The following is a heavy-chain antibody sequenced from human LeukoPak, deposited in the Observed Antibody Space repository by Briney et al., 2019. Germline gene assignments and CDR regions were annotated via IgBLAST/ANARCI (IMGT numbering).Heavy chain of an antibody. V-gene: IGHV3-23*01. CDR2: FGGSGGST. CDR1: GFTFSNYA. D-gene: IGHD2/OR15-2a*01. CDR3: TKTRGPGAFHPES. J-gene: IGHJ5*02. Sequence: GGSLRLSRAASGFTFSNYAMSWVRQAPGKGLEWVSTFGGSGGSTYYADSVKGRFTISRDTSKSTLYLQMNSLRTEDTALYFCTKTRGPGAFHPESWGQGTLVIVSS.